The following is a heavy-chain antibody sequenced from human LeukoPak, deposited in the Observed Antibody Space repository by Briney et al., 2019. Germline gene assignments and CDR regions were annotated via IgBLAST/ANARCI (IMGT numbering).Heavy chain of an antibody. CDR3: ARVVYNYDSSGYYSDY. D-gene: IGHD3-22*01. V-gene: IGHV1-18*04. Sequence: ASVKASCKASGYTFTGYYMHWVRQAPGQGLEWMGWISAYNGNTNYAQKLQGRVTMTTDTSTSTAYMELRSLRSDDTAVYYCARVVYNYDSSGYYSDYWGQGTLVTVSS. J-gene: IGHJ4*02. CDR1: GYTFTGYY. CDR2: ISAYNGNT.